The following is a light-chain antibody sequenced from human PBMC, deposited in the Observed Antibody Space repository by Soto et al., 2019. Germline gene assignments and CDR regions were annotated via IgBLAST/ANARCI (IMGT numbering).Light chain of an antibody. V-gene: IGKV4-1*01. CDR3: QQYYSAPLT. CDR2: WAS. J-gene: IGKJ1*01. Sequence: DIVMTQSPDSLAVSLGERATINCKSSQSVLSSSNNKNYLAWYQQKPGQPPKLLIYWASTRESGVPDRFSGGGSGTDFTLTISSLQAEDVAFYYCQQYYSAPLTFGQGTKVEIK. CDR1: QSVLSSSNNKNY.